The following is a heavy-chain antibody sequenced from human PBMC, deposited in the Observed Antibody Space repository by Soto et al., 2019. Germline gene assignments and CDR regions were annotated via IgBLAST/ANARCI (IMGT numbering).Heavy chain of an antibody. J-gene: IGHJ4*02. Sequence: QVQLVQSGAEEKKPGASVKVSCKASGYTFTSYAMHWVRQAPGQRLEWMGWINAGNGNTKYSQKFQGRVTITRDTAGGQAYMELSGLRSEDPVGYYWARRIVVVTPLDSWAQGTLVPVSS. D-gene: IGHD2-21*02. V-gene: IGHV1-3*05. CDR3: ARRIVVVTPLDS. CDR2: INAGNGNT. CDR1: GYTFTSYA.